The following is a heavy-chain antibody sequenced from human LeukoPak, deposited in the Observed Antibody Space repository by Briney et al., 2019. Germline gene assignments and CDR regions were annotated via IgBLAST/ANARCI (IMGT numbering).Heavy chain of an antibody. V-gene: IGHV3-23*01. CDR2: ISASGGST. Sequence: GGSLRLSCAASGFTFSSYAMSWVRQAPGKGLEWVSGISASGGSTYYADSVKGRFTISRDYSKNTLYLQMNSLRADDTAVYYCAKGTHIWNNSFDYWGQGTLVTVSS. J-gene: IGHJ4*02. D-gene: IGHD1-1*01. CDR1: GFTFSSYA. CDR3: AKGTHIWNNSFDY.